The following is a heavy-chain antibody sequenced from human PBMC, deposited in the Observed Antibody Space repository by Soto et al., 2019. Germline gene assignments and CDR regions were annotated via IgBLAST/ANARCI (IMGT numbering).Heavy chain of an antibody. CDR1: GFRFSDYP. V-gene: IGHV3-7*03. CDR2: INGRGTST. Sequence: GGSLRLSCVGSGFRFSDYPLNWVRQAPGQGLEWVANINGRGTSTNYVDSVRGRFSTSRDNTRNSLYLNMDSLRVGDTATYYCVRGTPTPGLDIWGRGTTVTVSS. CDR3: VRGTPTPGLDI. J-gene: IGHJ6*02. D-gene: IGHD1-1*01.